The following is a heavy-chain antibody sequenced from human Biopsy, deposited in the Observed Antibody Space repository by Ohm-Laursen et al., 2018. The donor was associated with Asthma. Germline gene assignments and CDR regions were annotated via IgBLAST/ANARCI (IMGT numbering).Heavy chain of an antibody. CDR1: GYTFNSAG. D-gene: IGHD3-10*01. V-gene: IGHV1-18*01. CDR2: ISVYNGNT. J-gene: IGHJ6*02. CDR3: TRAVDYSHYYGIDV. Sequence: ASVKVSCKASGYTFNSAGITWVRQAPGQGLEWMGWISVYNGNTKVAQKLQDRVTMITDTSTSAAYMELRSLRSDDTAVYFCTRAVDYSHYYGIDVWGQGTTVTVS.